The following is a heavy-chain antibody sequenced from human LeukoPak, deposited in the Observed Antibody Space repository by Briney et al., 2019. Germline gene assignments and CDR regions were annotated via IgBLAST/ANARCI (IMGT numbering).Heavy chain of an antibody. D-gene: IGHD3-10*01. J-gene: IGHJ4*02. Sequence: GGSLRLSCAASGFTFSGYWMHWVRQAPGKGLEWVSLISGDGGSTYYADSVKGRFTISRDNSKNSLYLQMNSLRTEDTALYYCAKDMWRFGELDYDYWGQGTLVTVSS. CDR2: ISGDGGST. V-gene: IGHV3-43*02. CDR3: AKDMWRFGELDYDY. CDR1: GFTFSGYW.